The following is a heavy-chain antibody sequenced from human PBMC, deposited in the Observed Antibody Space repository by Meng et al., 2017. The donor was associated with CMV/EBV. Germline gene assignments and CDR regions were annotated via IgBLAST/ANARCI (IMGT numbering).Heavy chain of an antibody. Sequence: GGSISSYYWSWIRQPAGKGLEWIGRIYTSGSTNYNPSLKSRVTMSVDTSKNQFSLKLSSVTAADTAVYYCARDRTKPRVARNWYFDLWSRGTLVTVSS. V-gene: IGHV4-4*07. CDR3: ARDRTKPRVARNWYFDL. D-gene: IGHD2-8*01. CDR2: IYTSGST. J-gene: IGHJ2*01. CDR1: GGSISSYY.